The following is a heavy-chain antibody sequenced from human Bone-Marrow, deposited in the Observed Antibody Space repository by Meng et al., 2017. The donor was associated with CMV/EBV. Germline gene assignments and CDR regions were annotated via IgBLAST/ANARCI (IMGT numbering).Heavy chain of an antibody. CDR3: ARGGEWLEWGDFDY. J-gene: IGHJ4*02. CDR1: GNTFPGYL. V-gene: IGHV1-2*02. D-gene: IGHD6-19*01. CDR2: INPTGGGT. Sequence: QGGLVRVGAEGKKRGASVKASGKSTGNTFPGYLMAWGGKAPGKGLGWRGGINPTGGGTNYAKKFQGGVPMTRDTSISTAYRGWRRLRSDDTAVYYWARGGEWLEWGDFDYWGQGTLVTVSS.